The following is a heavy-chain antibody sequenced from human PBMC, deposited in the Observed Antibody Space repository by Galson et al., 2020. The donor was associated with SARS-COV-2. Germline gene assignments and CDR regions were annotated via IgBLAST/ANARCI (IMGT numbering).Heavy chain of an antibody. CDR3: ARDFPSSGSPLVYGMDV. V-gene: IGHV3-21*01. J-gene: IGHJ6*02. Sequence: NSGGSLRLSCAASGFTFSSYSMNWVRQAPGKGLEWVSSISSRSSYIYYADSVKGRFTISRDNAQNSLYLQMNSLRVEDTAMYYCARDFPSSGSPLVYGMDVWGQGTTVTVSS. D-gene: IGHD1-26*01. CDR1: GFTFSSYS. CDR2: ISSRSSYI.